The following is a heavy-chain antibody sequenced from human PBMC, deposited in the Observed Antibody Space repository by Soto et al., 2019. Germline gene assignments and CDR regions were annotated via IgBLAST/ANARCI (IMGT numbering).Heavy chain of an antibody. D-gene: IGHD2-2*01. J-gene: IGHJ4*02. CDR2: IDGHNGNT. CDR3: ARDTSNYFDY. CDR1: GGSFISYA. Sequence: WASVKVSCKASGGSFISYAITWVRQAPGQGLEWMGWIDGHNGNTKYAQKVQERVTLTTDTSTSTAYMELRSLRSDDTAVYYCARDTSNYFDYWGQGTLVTVSS. V-gene: IGHV1-18*01.